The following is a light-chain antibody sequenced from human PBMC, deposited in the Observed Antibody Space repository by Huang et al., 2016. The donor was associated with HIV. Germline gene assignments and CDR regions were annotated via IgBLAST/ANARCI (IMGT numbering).Light chain of an antibody. J-gene: IGKJ1*01. Sequence: DIVITQSPDSLAVSPGERATINCKSSQSVLYSLSKKNYLAWFQQKPGRPPKLLIYWATTRESGVPDRVSGSGFGTDFTLTINNLQAEDVAVYFCLQYYSVPQTFGHGTKVEI. V-gene: IGKV4-1*01. CDR1: QSVLYSLSKKNY. CDR3: LQYYSVPQT. CDR2: WAT.